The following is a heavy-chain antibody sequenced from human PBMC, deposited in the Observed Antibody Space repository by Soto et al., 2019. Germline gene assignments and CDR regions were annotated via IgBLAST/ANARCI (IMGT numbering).Heavy chain of an antibody. V-gene: IGHV3-23*01. CDR3: AKARAQYYDFWSGYPVDY. Sequence: GGSLRLSCATSGFTFSSYAMSWVRQAPGKGLEWVSAISGSGGSTYYADSVKGRFTISRDNSKNTLYLQMNSLRAEDTAVYYCAKARAQYYDFWSGYPVDYWGQGTLVTVS. D-gene: IGHD3-3*01. CDR2: ISGSGGST. CDR1: GFTFSSYA. J-gene: IGHJ4*02.